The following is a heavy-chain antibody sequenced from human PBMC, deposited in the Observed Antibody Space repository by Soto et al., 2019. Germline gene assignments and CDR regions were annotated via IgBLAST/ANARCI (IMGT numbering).Heavy chain of an antibody. CDR1: GFTFSSYS. Sequence: GGSLRLSCAASGFTFSSYSMNWVRQAPGKGLEWVSYISSSSSTIYYADSVKGRFTISRDNAKNSLYLQMNSLRAEDTAVYYCARLPYYYGSGSYYNRALYYYYYMDVWGKGTTVTVSS. J-gene: IGHJ6*03. V-gene: IGHV3-48*01. D-gene: IGHD3-10*01. CDR2: ISSSSSTI. CDR3: ARLPYYYGSGSYYNRALYYYYYMDV.